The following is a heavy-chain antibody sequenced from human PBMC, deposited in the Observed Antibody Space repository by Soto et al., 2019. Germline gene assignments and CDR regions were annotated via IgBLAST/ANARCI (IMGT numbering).Heavy chain of an antibody. J-gene: IGHJ3*02. D-gene: IGHD5-18*01. Sequence: LRLSCAASGFTFSSYDMHWVLQATGKGLEWVSAIGTAGDTYYPGSVKGRFTISRENAKNSLHLQMNSLRAGDTAVYYCARGGRGYSYGYGEGAFDIWGQGTMVTVSS. CDR2: IGTAGDT. CDR3: ARGGRGYSYGYGEGAFDI. CDR1: GFTFSSYD. V-gene: IGHV3-13*01.